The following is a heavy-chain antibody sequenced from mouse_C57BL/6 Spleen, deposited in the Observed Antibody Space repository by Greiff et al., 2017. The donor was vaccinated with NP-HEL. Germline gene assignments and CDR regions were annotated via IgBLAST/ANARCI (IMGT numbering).Heavy chain of an antibody. V-gene: IGHV14-2*01. CDR2: IDPEDGET. CDR1: GFNIKDYY. D-gene: IGHD1-1*01. CDR3: ARPISGGSSYWYFDV. J-gene: IGHJ1*03. Sequence: VQLQQPGAELVKPGASVKLSCTASGFNIKDYYMHWVKQRTEQGLEWIGRIDPEDGETKYAPKFQGKATITADTSSNTAYLQLSSRTSEDTAVYYCARPISGGSSYWYFDVWGTGTTVTVSS.